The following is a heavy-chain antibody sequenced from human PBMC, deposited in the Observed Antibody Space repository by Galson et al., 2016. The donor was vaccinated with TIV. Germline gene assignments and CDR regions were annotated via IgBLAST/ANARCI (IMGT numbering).Heavy chain of an antibody. CDR1: GGSISGYR. Sequence: KTLSLTCTVSGGSISGYRWNWIRQPAGKGLEWIGRIYTSGSTNYSPSLKSRVTMSIDASKSQFSLRLSSVTAADTAVYYCARDSAGYSGWFFDLWGQGTTVIVSS. D-gene: IGHD6-13*01. CDR2: IYTSGST. J-gene: IGHJ6*02. V-gene: IGHV4-4*07. CDR3: ARDSAGYSGWFFDL.